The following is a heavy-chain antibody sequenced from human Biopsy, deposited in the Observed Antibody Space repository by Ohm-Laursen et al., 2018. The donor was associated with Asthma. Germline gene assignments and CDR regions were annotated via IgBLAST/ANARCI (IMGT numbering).Heavy chain of an antibody. Sequence: SSVTVSCKSLGGTFNTYVIGWVRQAPGQGLEWMGGLNSGFGTTTYPQKFQDRVTITADDSTSTVYMELSSLRSEDTAVYYCARKAGSCISRTCYSLDFWGQGTLVTVSS. J-gene: IGHJ4*02. D-gene: IGHD2-2*01. CDR3: ARKAGSCISRTCYSLDF. CDR2: LNSGFGTT. CDR1: GGTFNTYV. V-gene: IGHV1-69*01.